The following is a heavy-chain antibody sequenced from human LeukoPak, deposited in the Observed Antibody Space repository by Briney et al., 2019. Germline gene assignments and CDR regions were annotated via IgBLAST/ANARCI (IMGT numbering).Heavy chain of an antibody. CDR3: ARRPHTVTTHYFDY. CDR1: GYSISSGYY. CDR2: IYHGGST. J-gene: IGHJ4*02. D-gene: IGHD4-17*01. V-gene: IGHV4-38-2*01. Sequence: SETLSLTCAVSGYSISSGYYWSWIRQPPGKGLEWIGSIYHGGSTYYNPSLKSRVTISVDTSKNQFSLKLSSVTAADTAVYYCARRPHTVTTHYFDYWGQGTLVTVSS.